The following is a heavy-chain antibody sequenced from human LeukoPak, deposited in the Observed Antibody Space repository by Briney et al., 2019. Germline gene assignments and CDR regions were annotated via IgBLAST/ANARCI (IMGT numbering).Heavy chain of an antibody. J-gene: IGHJ6*02. CDR3: AREPTVSNGMDV. CDR2: IYYSGST. CDR1: GGSISSSSYY. Sequence: SETLSLTCTVSGGSISSSSYYWGWLRQPPGTGLEWIGSIYYSGSTYYNPSLKSRVTISVDTSKNQFSLKLSSVTAADTAVYYCAREPTVSNGMDVWGQGTTVTVSS. D-gene: IGHD5/OR15-5a*01. V-gene: IGHV4-39*07.